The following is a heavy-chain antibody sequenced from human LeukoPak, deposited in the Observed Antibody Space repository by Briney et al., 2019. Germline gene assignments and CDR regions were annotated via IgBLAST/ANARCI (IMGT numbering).Heavy chain of an antibody. V-gene: IGHV3-23*01. D-gene: IGHD5-24*01. Sequence: GESLRLSCAASGLTFSSYAMSWVRQAPGKVLEWVSAISGSGGSTYYADSVKGRFTISRDNSKNTLYLQMNSLRAEDTAVYYCAKGSERWLQFPGYWGQRTLVTVSS. J-gene: IGHJ4*02. CDR2: ISGSGGST. CDR1: GLTFSSYA. CDR3: AKGSERWLQFPGY.